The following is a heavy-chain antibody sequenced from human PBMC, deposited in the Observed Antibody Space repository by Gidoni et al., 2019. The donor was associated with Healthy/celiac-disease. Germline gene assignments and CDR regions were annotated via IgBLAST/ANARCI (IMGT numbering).Heavy chain of an antibody. D-gene: IGHD7-27*01. CDR2: ISYDGSNK. Sequence: QVQLVESGGGVVQPGRSLRLSCAASGFTFSSYGMHWVRQAPGKGLEWVAVISYDGSNKYYADSVKGRFTISRDNSKNTLYLQMNSLRAEDTAVYYCAKFTAGDCWGQGTLVTVSS. J-gene: IGHJ4*02. V-gene: IGHV3-30*18. CDR1: GFTFSSYG. CDR3: AKFTAGDC.